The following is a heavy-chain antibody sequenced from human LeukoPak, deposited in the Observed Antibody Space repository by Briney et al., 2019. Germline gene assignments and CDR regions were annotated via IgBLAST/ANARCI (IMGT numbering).Heavy chain of an antibody. CDR1: GGSISSGGYS. V-gene: IGHV4-30-2*01. D-gene: IGHD6-19*01. Sequence: PSQTLSLTCAVSGGSISSGGYSWSWIRQPPGKGLEWIGYIYHSGSTYYNPSLKSRVTIAVDTSKKQFSLKLSSVTAADTAVYYCGSTYSSSLYFDYWGQGTLVTVSS. CDR3: GSTYSSSLYFDY. CDR2: IYHSGST. J-gene: IGHJ4*02.